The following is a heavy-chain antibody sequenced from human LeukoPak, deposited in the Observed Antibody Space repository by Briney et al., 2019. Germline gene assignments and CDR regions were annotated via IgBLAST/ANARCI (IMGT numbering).Heavy chain of an antibody. V-gene: IGHV1-69*05. D-gene: IGHD1-26*01. CDR3: ARVTHIVGATIEAKNWFDP. J-gene: IGHJ5*02. CDR1: GGTFSSYA. Sequence: SVKVSCKASGGTFSSYAISWVRQAPGQGLEWMGGIIPIVGTANYAQKFQGRVTITTDESTSTAYMELSSLRSEDTAVYYCARVTHIVGATIEAKNWFDPWGQGTLVTVSS. CDR2: IIPIVGTA.